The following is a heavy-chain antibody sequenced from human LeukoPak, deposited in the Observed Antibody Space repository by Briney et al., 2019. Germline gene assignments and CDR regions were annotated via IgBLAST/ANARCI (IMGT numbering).Heavy chain of an antibody. CDR1: GYTLTELS. CDR2: FDPEDGET. J-gene: IGHJ4*02. Sequence: ASVKVSCKVSGYTLTELSMHWVRQAPGKGLEWMGGFDPEDGETIYAQKFQGRVTMTGDTSTDTAYMELSSLRSEDTAVYYCATGLGNDFWSGYTTSFDYWGQGTLDTVSS. D-gene: IGHD3-3*01. CDR3: ATGLGNDFWSGYTTSFDY. V-gene: IGHV1-24*01.